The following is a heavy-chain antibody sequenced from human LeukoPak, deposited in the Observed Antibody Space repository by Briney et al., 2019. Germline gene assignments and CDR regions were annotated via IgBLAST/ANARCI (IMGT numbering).Heavy chain of an antibody. V-gene: IGHV4-34*01. CDR1: GGSLNGYY. CDR2: INHSGST. Sequence: PSETLSLTCAVYGGSLNGYYWSWIRQPPGKGLEWIGEINHSGSTNYNPSLKSRVTISVDTSKNQFSLKLSSVTAADTAVYYCARGASYDYWGQGTLVTVSS. J-gene: IGHJ4*02. CDR3: ARGASYDY. D-gene: IGHD3-10*01.